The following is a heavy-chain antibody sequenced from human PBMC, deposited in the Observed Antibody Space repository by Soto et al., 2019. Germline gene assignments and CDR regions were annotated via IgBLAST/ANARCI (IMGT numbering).Heavy chain of an antibody. V-gene: IGHV3-33*02. J-gene: IGHJ4*02. CDR2: IWYEGSNK. CDR1: GITFSSYG. CDR3: ARETGTHGLTGEQPGTFDY. Sequence: PGGSLRLSCAASGITFSSYGMHWVRQAPGKGREWVAVIWYEGSNKYYADSVKGRFTISRDNSTNTLFLQMNSLRAEDTAVYYCARETGTHGLTGEQPGTFDYWGQGTPVTVYS. D-gene: IGHD7-27*01.